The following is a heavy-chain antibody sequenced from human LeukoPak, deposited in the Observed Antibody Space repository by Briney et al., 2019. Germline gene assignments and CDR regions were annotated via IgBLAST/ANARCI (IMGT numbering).Heavy chain of an antibody. CDR2: ISGSGGST. J-gene: IGHJ3*02. CDR3: AKVQVGARIGRLDAFDI. V-gene: IGHV3-23*01. CDR1: GFTFSSYG. D-gene: IGHD1-26*01. Sequence: GGSLRLSCAASGFTFSSYGMSWVRQAPGKGLEWVSAISGSGGSTYYADSVKGRFTISRDNSKSTLYLQMNSLRAEDTAVYYCAKVQVGARIGRLDAFDIWGQGTMVTVSS.